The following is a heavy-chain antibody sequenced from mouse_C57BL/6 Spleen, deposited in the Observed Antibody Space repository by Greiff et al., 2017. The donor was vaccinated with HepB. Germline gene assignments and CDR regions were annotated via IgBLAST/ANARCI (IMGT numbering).Heavy chain of an antibody. D-gene: IGHD2-3*01. CDR2: IYPGDGDT. Sequence: QVQLQQSGPELVKPGASVKISCKASGYAFSSSWMNWVKQVPGKGLEWIGRIYPGDGDTNYNGKFKGKATLTADKSSSTAYMQLSSLTSEDSAVYCCARGGLLLYFDYWGQGTTLTVSS. V-gene: IGHV1-82*01. CDR3: ARGGLLLYFDY. J-gene: IGHJ2*01. CDR1: GYAFSSSW.